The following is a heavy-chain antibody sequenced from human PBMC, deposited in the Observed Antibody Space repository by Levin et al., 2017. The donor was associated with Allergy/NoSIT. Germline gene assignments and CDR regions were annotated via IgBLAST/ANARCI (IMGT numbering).Heavy chain of an antibody. V-gene: IGHV3-30-3*01. CDR2: ISYDGSNK. CDR3: ARGEQLVRGNAFDI. Sequence: GESLKISCAASGFTFSSYAMHWVRQAPGKGLEWVAVISYDGSNKYYADSVKGRFTISRDNSKNTLYLQMNSLRAEDTAVYYCARGEQLVRGNAFDIWGQGTMVTVSS. D-gene: IGHD6-6*01. J-gene: IGHJ3*02. CDR1: GFTFSSYA.